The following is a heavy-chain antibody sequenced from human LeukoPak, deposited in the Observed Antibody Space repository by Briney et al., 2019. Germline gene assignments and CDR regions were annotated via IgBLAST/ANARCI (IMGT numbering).Heavy chain of an antibody. J-gene: IGHJ4*02. CDR1: GGTFSSYA. CDR3: ARSRVPAGKYCSGGSCYGGFDY. Sequence: SVNVSCKASGGTFSSYAISWVRQAPGQGLEWMGGIIPIFGTANYAQKFQGRVTITADESTSTAYMELSSLRSEDTAVYYCARSRVPAGKYCSGGSCYGGFDYWGQGTLVTVSS. CDR2: IIPIFGTA. V-gene: IGHV1-69*13. D-gene: IGHD2-15*01.